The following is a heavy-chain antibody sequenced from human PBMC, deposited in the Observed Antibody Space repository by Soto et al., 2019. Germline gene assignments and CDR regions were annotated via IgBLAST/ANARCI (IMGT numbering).Heavy chain of an antibody. CDR2: TYYRSKWYN. D-gene: IGHD3-3*02. V-gene: IGHV6-1*01. CDR1: GDSVSSNSAA. Sequence: SQTLSLTXAISGDSVSSNSAAWNWIRQSPSRGLEWLGRTYYRSKWYNDYAVSVKSRIAINPDTSRNQFSLQLNSVTPEDTAVYFCARATFSWFDPWGQGTLVTVSS. CDR3: ARATFSWFDP. J-gene: IGHJ5*02.